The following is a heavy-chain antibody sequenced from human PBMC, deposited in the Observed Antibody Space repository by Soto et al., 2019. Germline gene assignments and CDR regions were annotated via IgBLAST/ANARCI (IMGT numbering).Heavy chain of an antibody. CDR3: ASESPGTTTRNY. J-gene: IGHJ4*02. CDR1: GGTFSTYT. Sequence: QVQLVQSGAEVKKPGSSVKVSCKASGGTFSTYTISWVRQAPGQGLEWMGRIIPILGSAKYAQKFQGRVTITADKSTSTAYMELSSLRSEDTAVYYCASESPGTTTRNYWGQGTLVTVSS. V-gene: IGHV1-69*08. D-gene: IGHD1-7*01. CDR2: IIPILGSA.